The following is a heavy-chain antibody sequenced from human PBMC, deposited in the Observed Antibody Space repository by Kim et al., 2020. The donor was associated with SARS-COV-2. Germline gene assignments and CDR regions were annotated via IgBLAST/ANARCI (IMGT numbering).Heavy chain of an antibody. J-gene: IGHJ4*02. CDR1: GFTFGDYA. D-gene: IGHD4-4*01. Sequence: GGSLRLSCTASGFTFGDYAMSWVRQAPGKGLEWVGFIRSKGYGGTTEYAVSVKGRFTISRDDYQHIAYLHMKSLETEDTAVYYCTRVFNDYCNYLKRYYFIYLGGRALATLSS. CDR3: TRVFNDYCNYLKRYYFIY. CDR2: IRSKGYGGTT. V-gene: IGHV3-49*04.